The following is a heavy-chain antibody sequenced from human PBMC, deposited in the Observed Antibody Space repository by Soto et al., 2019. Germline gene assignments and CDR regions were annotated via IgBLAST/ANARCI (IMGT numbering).Heavy chain of an antibody. CDR2: IYPGDSDT. J-gene: IGHJ5*02. Sequence: PGESLKISCKASGFSFTTSWIGWVRQMPGKGPEWMGIIYPGDSDTRYSPSSQGHVTFSVDKSISTAYLQWSSLKASDTAMYFCARQGGTGWFDHWGQGTLVTV. CDR1: GFSFTTSW. V-gene: IGHV5-51*01. D-gene: IGHD1-1*01. CDR3: ARQGGTGWFDH.